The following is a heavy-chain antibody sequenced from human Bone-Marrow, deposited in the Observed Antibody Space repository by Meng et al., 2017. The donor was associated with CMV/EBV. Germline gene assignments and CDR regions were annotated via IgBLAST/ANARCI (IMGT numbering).Heavy chain of an antibody. D-gene: IGHD5/OR15-5a*01. CDR1: GFTFSSFW. J-gene: IGHJ6*02. V-gene: IGHV3-74*01. CDR2: INSDGSSS. Sequence: GESLKISCAASGFTFSSFWMHWVRQAPGKGLVWVSRINSDGSSSNYGDSVKGRFTISRDNSKNTLYLQMNSLRAGDTAVYYCAREGRGGLPLGFGMDVWGQGTKVTVSS. CDR3: AREGRGGLPLGFGMDV.